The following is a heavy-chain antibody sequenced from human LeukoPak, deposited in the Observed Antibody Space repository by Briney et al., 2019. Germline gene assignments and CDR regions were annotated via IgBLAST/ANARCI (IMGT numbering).Heavy chain of an antibody. CDR2: IYHSGSA. Sequence: PSETLSLTCTVSGGSISSGGYYWSWIRQPPGKGLEWIGYIYHSGSAYYNPSLKSRVTISVNRSKNQFSLKLSSVTAADTAVYYCARVGHVWFGEPSFDYWGQGTLVTVSS. CDR3: ARVGHVWFGEPSFDY. CDR1: GGSISSGGYY. V-gene: IGHV4-30-2*01. J-gene: IGHJ4*02. D-gene: IGHD3-10*01.